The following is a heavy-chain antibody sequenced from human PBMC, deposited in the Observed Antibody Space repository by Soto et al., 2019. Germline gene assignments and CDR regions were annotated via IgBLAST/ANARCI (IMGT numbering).Heavy chain of an antibody. D-gene: IGHD2-15*01. J-gene: IGHJ6*02. CDR2: IYPGDSET. CDR1: GYSFTTHW. Sequence: AGESLKISCKGSGYSFTTHWIVWVRQMPEKGLEWGGIIYPGDSETRYSPSFQGQVSISADQSTSTAYLQWSSLKASDSAIYYCARHGEGYCSGGSCLYYGMDVWGHGTTVTVSS. V-gene: IGHV5-51*01. CDR3: ARHGEGYCSGGSCLYYGMDV.